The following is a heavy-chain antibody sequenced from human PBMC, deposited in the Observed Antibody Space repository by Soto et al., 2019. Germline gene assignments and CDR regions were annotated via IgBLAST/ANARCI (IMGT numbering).Heavy chain of an antibody. CDR1: GFTFSSYA. CDR3: AKDPVTSSLLHYYYYYGMDV. V-gene: IGHV3-23*01. J-gene: IGHJ6*02. D-gene: IGHD4-4*01. CDR2: ISGSGGST. Sequence: EVQLLESEGGLVQPGGSLRLSCAASGFTFSSYAMSWVRQAPGKGLEWVSAISGSGGSTYYADSVKGRFTISRDNSKNTLYLQMNSLRAEDTAVYYCAKDPVTSSLLHYYYYYGMDVWGQGTTVTVSS.